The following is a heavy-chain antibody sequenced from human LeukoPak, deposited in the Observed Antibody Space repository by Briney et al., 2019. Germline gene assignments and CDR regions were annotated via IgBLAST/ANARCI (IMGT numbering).Heavy chain of an antibody. CDR3: AKDDGIVVVPAAIGY. D-gene: IGHD2-2*01. V-gene: IGHV3-23*01. CDR1: GFTFSSYA. Sequence: GGSLRLSCAASGFTFSSYAMSWVRQAPGKGLEWASAISGSGGSTYYADSVKGRFTISRDNSKNTLYLQMNSLRAEDTAVYYCAKDDGIVVVPAAIGYWGQGTLVTVPS. CDR2: ISGSGGST. J-gene: IGHJ4*02.